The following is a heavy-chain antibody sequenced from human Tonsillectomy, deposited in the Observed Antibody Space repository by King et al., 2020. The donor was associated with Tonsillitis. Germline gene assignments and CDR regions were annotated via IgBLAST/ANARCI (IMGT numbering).Heavy chain of an antibody. CDR3: AKAYLNSYCDILTGYSN. V-gene: IGHV3-23*04. Sequence: VQLVESGGGLVQPGGSLRLSCAASGFTFSSYAMSWVRQAPGKGLEWVSAITGSGGSTYYADSVKGRFTISRDNSKNTLYLQMNSLRAEDTAVYYCAKAYLNSYCDILTGYSNWGQGTLVTVSS. CDR2: ITGSGGST. D-gene: IGHD3-9*01. CDR1: GFTFSSYA. J-gene: IGHJ4*02.